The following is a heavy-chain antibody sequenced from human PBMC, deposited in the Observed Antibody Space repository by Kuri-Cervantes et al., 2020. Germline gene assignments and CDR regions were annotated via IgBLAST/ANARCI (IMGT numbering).Heavy chain of an antibody. CDR3: ARDLRNYMDV. V-gene: IGHV1-69*06. CDR2: IIPIFGTA. CDR1: GYTFTGYY. Sequence: SVKVSCKASGYTFTGYYMHWVRQAPGQGLEWMGGIIPIFGTANYAQKFQGRVTITADKSTSTAYMELSSLRSEDTAVYYCARDLRNYMDVWGKGTTVTVSS. J-gene: IGHJ6*03.